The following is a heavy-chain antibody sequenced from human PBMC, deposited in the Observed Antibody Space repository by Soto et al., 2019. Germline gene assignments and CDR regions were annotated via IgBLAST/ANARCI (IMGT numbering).Heavy chain of an antibody. D-gene: IGHD2-15*01. V-gene: IGHV6-1*01. CDR1: GHSVSSNSAA. Sequence: SHTLSLTCGISGHSVSSNSAAWDWIRQSPSRGLEWLGRTHYRSKWYNDYAVSVKSRITINPDTSKNQLSLQLNSVTPEDTAVYYCARVSPRYCSGGSGYYSFRSWFDPWGQGTRVS. J-gene: IGHJ5*02. CDR2: THYRSKWYN. CDR3: ARVSPRYCSGGSGYYSFRSWFDP.